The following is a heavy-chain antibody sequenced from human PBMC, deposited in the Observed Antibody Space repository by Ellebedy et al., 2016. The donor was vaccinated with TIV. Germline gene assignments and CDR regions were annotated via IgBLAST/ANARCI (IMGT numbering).Heavy chain of an antibody. CDR2: ISSSGSTI. D-gene: IGHD3-10*01. V-gene: IGHV3-11*04. Sequence: GESLKISCAASGFTFSDYYMSWIRQAPGKGLEWVSYISSSGSTIYYADSVKGRFTMSRDNAKNSLYLQMNSLRAEDTAVYYCAKIPIYYGSGSYLGGWGQGTLVTVSS. CDR1: GFTFSDYY. J-gene: IGHJ4*02. CDR3: AKIPIYYGSGSYLGG.